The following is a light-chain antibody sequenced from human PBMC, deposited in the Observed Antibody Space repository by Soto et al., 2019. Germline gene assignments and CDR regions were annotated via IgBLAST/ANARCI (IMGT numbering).Light chain of an antibody. J-gene: IGLJ2*01. CDR1: SSDVGGYSY. Sequence: QSALTQPPSASGSPGQSVTISCTGASSDVGGYSYVSWYQQHPGKAPKLMIYEVSKRPSGVPDRFSGSIDSSSNSASLTISGLKTEDEADYYCQSYDSSNQGVFGGGTKLTVL. CDR3: QSYDSSNQGV. V-gene: IGLV2-8*01. CDR2: EVS.